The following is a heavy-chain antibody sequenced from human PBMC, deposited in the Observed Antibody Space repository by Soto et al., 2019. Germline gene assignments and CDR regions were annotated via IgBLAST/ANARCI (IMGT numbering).Heavy chain of an antibody. Sequence: QVQLVQSGAEVKKPGASVKVSCKASGYTFTRYFIHWVPQAPGQGLEWMGVFDPSGVATNSAQKFQGRLTMTRDTYTSTVYMDLTSLGSDDTARYYLARVSRGAFDIWCQGTLVTVSS. CDR3: ARVSRGAFDI. J-gene: IGHJ3*02. V-gene: IGHV1-46*01. CDR1: GYTFTRYF. CDR2: FDPSGVAT.